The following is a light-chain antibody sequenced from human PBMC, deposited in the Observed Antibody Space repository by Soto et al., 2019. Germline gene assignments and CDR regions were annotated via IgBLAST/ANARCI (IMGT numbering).Light chain of an antibody. V-gene: IGKV3-20*01. J-gene: IGKJ1*01. CDR2: GAS. CDR1: QTVSSNY. CDR3: QQYGRSWWT. Sequence: EIVLTQSPGTLSLSPGERATLSCKTSQTVSSNYLAWYQQKPGQTPRLPIYGASSRTTGIPNRLSGSGYVTDFALTIRGLDPEDVAVHYCQQYGRSWWTFGQGTKVEIK.